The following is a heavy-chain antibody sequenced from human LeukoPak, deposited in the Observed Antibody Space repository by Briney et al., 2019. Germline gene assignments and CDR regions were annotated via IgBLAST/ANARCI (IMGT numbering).Heavy chain of an antibody. J-gene: IGHJ3*02. Sequence: ASVKVSCKASGYTFTSYGISWVRQAPGQGLEWMGWISAYNGNTNYAQKLQGRVTMTTDTSTSTAYMELRSLRSDDTAVYYCARGLGYGDYVYDAFDIWGQGTTVTVSS. D-gene: IGHD4-17*01. V-gene: IGHV1-18*01. CDR1: GYTFTSYG. CDR3: ARGLGYGDYVYDAFDI. CDR2: ISAYNGNT.